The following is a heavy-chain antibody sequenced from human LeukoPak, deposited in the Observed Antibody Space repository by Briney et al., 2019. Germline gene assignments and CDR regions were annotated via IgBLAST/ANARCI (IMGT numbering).Heavy chain of an antibody. J-gene: IGHJ4*02. Sequence: GGSLRLSCAASGFTFSNYGMHWVRQAPGKGLEWVAFIRSDGINKYHADSVKGRFTISRDNSKNTVYLQMNSLRTEDTAVYYCARSLTMVRAYDYWGQGTLVTVSS. CDR3: ARSLTMVRAYDY. D-gene: IGHD3-10*01. CDR2: IRSDGINK. CDR1: GFTFSNYG. V-gene: IGHV3-30*02.